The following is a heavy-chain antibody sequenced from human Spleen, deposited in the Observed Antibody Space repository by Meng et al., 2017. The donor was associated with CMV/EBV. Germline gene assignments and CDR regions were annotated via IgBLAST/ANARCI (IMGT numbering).Heavy chain of an antibody. D-gene: IGHD5-12*01. CDR1: GDTFSSYG. Sequence: SCASAGDTFSSYGMHWVRQAPGKGLEWVALIRYDGSNKYYAESVKGRFTISRDNFKNTLYLQMNSLRVEDTAVYHCVWMNTEHTLGFWGQGALVTVSS. V-gene: IGHV3-30*02. J-gene: IGHJ4*02. CDR2: IRYDGSNK. CDR3: VWMNTEHTLGF.